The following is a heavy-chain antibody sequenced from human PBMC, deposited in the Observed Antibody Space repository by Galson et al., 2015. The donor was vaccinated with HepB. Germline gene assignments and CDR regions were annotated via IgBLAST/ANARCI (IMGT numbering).Heavy chain of an antibody. V-gene: IGHV3-7*01. CDR2: IKKDGSET. J-gene: IGHJ3*01. D-gene: IGHD2-15*01. CDR3: VRDFCKGASCSYQHHDAFDV. CDR1: GFTFSTYW. Sequence: SLRLSCAASGFTFSTYWMSWVRQAPGKGLEWVANIKKDGSETYYVDSVKGRFTLSRDNAKNSLYLQMNSLRADDTAVYYCVRDFCKGASCSYQHHDAFDVWGQGTMVTVSS.